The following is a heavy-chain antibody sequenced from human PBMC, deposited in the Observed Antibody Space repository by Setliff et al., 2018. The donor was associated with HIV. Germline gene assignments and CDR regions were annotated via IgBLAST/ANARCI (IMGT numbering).Heavy chain of an antibody. CDR1: GFTFSSYW. Sequence: GGSLRLSCAASGFTFSSYWMHWVRQAPGKGLVWVSHINSDGSTTNYADSVKGRFTISRDNAKNSLYLQMNSLRAEDTAVYYCARDPYPYFDYGDWYFDLWGRGTLVTVSS. V-gene: IGHV3-74*01. CDR2: INSDGSTT. D-gene: IGHD4-17*01. CDR3: ARDPYPYFDYGDWYFDL. J-gene: IGHJ2*01.